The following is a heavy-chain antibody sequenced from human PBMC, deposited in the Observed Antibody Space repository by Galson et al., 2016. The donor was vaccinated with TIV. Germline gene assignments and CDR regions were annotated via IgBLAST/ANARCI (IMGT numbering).Heavy chain of an antibody. Sequence: CAISGDSVSSNSAAWNWIRQSPSRGLEWLGRTYCRSRCYYDYAVSVKSRITIESDTYKNQFSLQLNSVTSEDTAVYYCARAAGRNGATCHATCESFDFWGQGTKVTVSS. CDR3: ARAAGRNGATCHATCESFDF. D-gene: IGHD3-10*01. V-gene: IGHV6-1*01. CDR1: GDSVSSNSAA. J-gene: IGHJ3*01. CDR2: TYCRSRCYY.